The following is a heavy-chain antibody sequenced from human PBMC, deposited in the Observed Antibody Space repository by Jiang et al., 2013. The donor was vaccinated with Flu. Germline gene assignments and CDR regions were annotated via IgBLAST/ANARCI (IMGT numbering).Heavy chain of an antibody. V-gene: IGHV4-59*01. CDR2: IYYSGST. Sequence: GLVKPSETLSLTCTVSGGSISSYYWSWIRQPPGKGLEWIGYIYYSGSTNYNPSLKSRVTISVDTSKNQFSLKLSSVTAADTAVYYCARADTGIWVSWFDPWGQGPWSPSPQ. D-gene: IGHD5-18*01. CDR1: GGSISSYY. J-gene: IGHJ5*02. CDR3: ARADTGIWVSWFDP.